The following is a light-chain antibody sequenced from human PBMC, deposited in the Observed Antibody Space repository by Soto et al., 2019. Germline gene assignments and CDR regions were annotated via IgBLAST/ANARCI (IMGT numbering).Light chain of an antibody. J-gene: IGLJ1*01. CDR2: EVT. CDR1: SRDVGGYKS. CDR3: SSYISSGTYV. Sequence: QSALTQPASVSGSPGQSITISCTGTSRDVGGYKSVFWYQQFPGKAPKLIIYEVTNRPSGTSSRLSGSKSGNTASLTISGLQAEDEADYYCSSYISSGTYVFGTGTKLTVL. V-gene: IGLV2-14*01.